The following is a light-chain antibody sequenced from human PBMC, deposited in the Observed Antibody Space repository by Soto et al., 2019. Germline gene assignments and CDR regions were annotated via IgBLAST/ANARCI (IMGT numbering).Light chain of an antibody. Sequence: DIQMTQSPSTLSGSVGARVTITCRASQTISSWLAWYQQKPGTAPKLLIFDASRLESGVPSRFSGSASGTEFTLTISSLQPDDFATYYCQQYDNYPLTFGGGTKVDIK. V-gene: IGKV1-5*01. J-gene: IGKJ4*01. CDR2: DAS. CDR1: QTISSW. CDR3: QQYDNYPLT.